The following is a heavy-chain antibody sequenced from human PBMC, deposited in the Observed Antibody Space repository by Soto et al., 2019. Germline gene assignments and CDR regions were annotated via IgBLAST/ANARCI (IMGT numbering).Heavy chain of an antibody. CDR2: ISYDGSNK. Sequence: GGSLRLSCAASGFTFSSYGMHWVRQAPGKGLEWVAVISYDGSNKYYADSVKGRFTISRDNSKNTLYLQMNSLRAEDTAVYYCAKDWKSQPRVVLETELYYYYYYMDVWGKGTTVTVSS. CDR3: AKDWKSQPRVVLETELYYYYYYMDV. D-gene: IGHD2-8*01. CDR1: GFTFSSYG. V-gene: IGHV3-30*18. J-gene: IGHJ6*03.